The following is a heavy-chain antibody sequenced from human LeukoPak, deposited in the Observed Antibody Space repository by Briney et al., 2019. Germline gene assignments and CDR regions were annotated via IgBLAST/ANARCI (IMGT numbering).Heavy chain of an antibody. D-gene: IGHD6-13*01. CDR2: IWYDGSNK. Sequence: GRSLRLSCAASGFTFSSYGMHWVRQAPGKGLEWVAVIWYDGSNKYYADSVKGRFTISRDNSKNTLYLQMNSLRAEDTAVYYCARSPIAAAAYYYYYYYMDVWGKGTTVTVSS. CDR1: GFTFSSYG. CDR3: ARSPIAAAAYYYYYYYMDV. V-gene: IGHV3-30*19. J-gene: IGHJ6*03.